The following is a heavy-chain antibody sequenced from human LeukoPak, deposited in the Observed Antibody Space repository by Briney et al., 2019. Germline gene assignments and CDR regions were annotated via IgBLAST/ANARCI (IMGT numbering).Heavy chain of an antibody. CDR3: ASGVVVVAAIRGYYYYGMDV. Sequence: ASVKVSCKVSGYTLTELSMHWVRQAPGKGLEWMGGFDPEDGETIYAQKFQGRVTMTEDTSTDTAYMELSSLRSEDTAVYYCASGVVVVAAIRGYYYYGMDVWGQGTTVTVSS. D-gene: IGHD2-15*01. J-gene: IGHJ6*02. CDR1: GYTLTELS. V-gene: IGHV1-24*01. CDR2: FDPEDGET.